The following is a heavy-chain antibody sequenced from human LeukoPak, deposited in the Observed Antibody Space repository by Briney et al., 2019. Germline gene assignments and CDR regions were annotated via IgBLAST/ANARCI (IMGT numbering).Heavy chain of an antibody. CDR1: GYSVGHNG. CDR2: SSAYNGDT. CDR3: GRENYYDGSGSPSASAPIDH. Sequence: ASVRVSCKTTGYSVGHNGIGRVRQAPGQWPEWMGWSSAYNGDTNYAQSFQGRVTLTRDTSTSTVYMELRSLRSDDTAVYYCGRENYYDGSGSPSASAPIDHWGQGTLVTVSS. V-gene: IGHV1-18*01. J-gene: IGHJ4*02. D-gene: IGHD3-22*01.